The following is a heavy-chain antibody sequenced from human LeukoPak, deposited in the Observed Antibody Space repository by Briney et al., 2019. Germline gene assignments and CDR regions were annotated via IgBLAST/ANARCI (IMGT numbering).Heavy chain of an antibody. V-gene: IGHV5-51*01. D-gene: IGHD6-6*01. CDR2: IYPGGSDT. CDR1: GYIFTSYW. CDR3: ATLECSSRGYFDY. J-gene: IGHJ4*02. Sequence: GESLKISCKCCGYIFTSYWNGWVRQMPGKGLEWRGIIYPGGSDTRYSPSFQGPVTISADKSISTAYLQWSSLKASDTAMYYCATLECSSRGYFDYWGQGTLVTVSS.